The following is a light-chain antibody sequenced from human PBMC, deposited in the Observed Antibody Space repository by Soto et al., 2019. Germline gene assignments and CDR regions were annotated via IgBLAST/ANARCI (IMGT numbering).Light chain of an antibody. J-gene: IGLJ1*01. CDR1: SSDVGGYNY. V-gene: IGLV2-14*01. CDR3: SSYTSSSTSV. CDR2: EVS. Sequence: QSALTQPASVSGSPGQSVTISCTGTSSDVGGYNYVSWYQQHPGKAPKLMIYEVSNRPSGVSIRFSGSKSGNTASLTVSGLRAEDEADYYCSSYTSSSTSVFGTGTKVTVL.